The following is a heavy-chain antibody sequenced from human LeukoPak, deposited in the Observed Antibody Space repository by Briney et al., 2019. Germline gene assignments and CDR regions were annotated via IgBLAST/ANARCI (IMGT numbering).Heavy chain of an antibody. CDR2: INTDGSST. V-gene: IGHV3-74*01. Sequence: SRINTDGSSTTYPDSVKDRFTISRDNAKNTLYLQMNSLRAEDTAVYYCARSTIAARPGQDWGQGTLVTVSS. J-gene: IGHJ4*02. CDR3: ARSTIAARPGQD. D-gene: IGHD6-6*01.